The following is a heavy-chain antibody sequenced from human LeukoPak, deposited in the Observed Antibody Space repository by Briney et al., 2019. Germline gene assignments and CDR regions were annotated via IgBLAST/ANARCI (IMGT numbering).Heavy chain of an antibody. CDR1: GFTFSDYY. V-gene: IGHV3-11*01. CDR2: ISGSGTTI. CDR3: AKDSDYGDYPKT. D-gene: IGHD4-17*01. Sequence: GGSLRLSCAASGFTFSDYYMSWIRQAPGKGLEWISYISGSGTTIYYADSVKGRFTISRDNAKNSLYLQMNSLRAEDTAVYYCAKDSDYGDYPKTWGQGTLVTVSS. J-gene: IGHJ5*02.